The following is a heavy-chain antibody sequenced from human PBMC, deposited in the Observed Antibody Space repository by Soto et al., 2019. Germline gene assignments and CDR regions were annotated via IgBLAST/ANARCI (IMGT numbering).Heavy chain of an antibody. CDR2: IGADNGDT. J-gene: IGHJ5*02. CDR3: ARDWKGAEGFDP. V-gene: IGHV1-18*01. D-gene: IGHD1-1*01. CDR1: GYTFSTYG. Sequence: QVQLVQSGAEVKKPGASVKVSCKASGYTFSTYGFSWVRQAPGQGLEWMGWIGADNGDTNYAQNCQGRVTMTTDTSTTTSYMGLRSLTSDGTAVYFCARDWKGAEGFDPWGQGTLVTVSS.